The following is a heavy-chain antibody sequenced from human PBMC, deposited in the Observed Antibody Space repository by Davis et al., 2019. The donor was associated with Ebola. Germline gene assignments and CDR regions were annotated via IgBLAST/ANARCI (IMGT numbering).Heavy chain of an antibody. V-gene: IGHV3-23*01. CDR2: ISGSGTST. D-gene: IGHD3-3*01. CDR1: GFTFNNYA. CDR3: ARDPTRMYYDFWSGSSDYYYGMDV. Sequence: PGGSLRLSCAASGFTFNNYAMNWIRQAPGKGLEWVSGISGSGTSTTYSESVRGRFTISRDNSNNTVYLQMNSLRAEDTAVYYCARDPTRMYYDFWSGSSDYYYGMDVWGQGTTVTVSS. J-gene: IGHJ6*02.